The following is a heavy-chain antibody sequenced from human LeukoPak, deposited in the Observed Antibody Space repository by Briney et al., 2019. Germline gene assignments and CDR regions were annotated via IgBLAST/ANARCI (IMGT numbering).Heavy chain of an antibody. D-gene: IGHD3-10*01. V-gene: IGHV4-59*01. J-gene: IGHJ4*02. CDR1: GGSISSYY. CDR2: IYYSGST. Sequence: PSETLSLTCTVSGGSISSYYWSWIRQPPGKGLEWIGYIYYSGSTNYNPSLKSRVTISVDTSKNQFSLKLSSVTAADTAVYYCAREGSLLGRRTGRFDYWGQGTLVTVSS. CDR3: AREGSLLGRRTGRFDY.